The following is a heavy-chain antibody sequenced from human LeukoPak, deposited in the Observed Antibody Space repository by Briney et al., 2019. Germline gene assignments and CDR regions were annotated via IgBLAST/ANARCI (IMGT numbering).Heavy chain of an antibody. D-gene: IGHD4-17*01. V-gene: IGHV3-23*01. Sequence: PGGSLRLSCAASGFTFSSYAMSWVRQAPGKGLEWVSAVSGSGGSTYYADSVKGRFTISRDNSENTLYLQMNSLRAEDTAVYYCAKEHGDYPRYYFDYWGQGTLVTVSS. CDR1: GFTFSSYA. J-gene: IGHJ4*02. CDR3: AKEHGDYPRYYFDY. CDR2: VSGSGGST.